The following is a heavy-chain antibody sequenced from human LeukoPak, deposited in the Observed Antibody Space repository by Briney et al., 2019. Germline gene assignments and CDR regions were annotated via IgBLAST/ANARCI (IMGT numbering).Heavy chain of an antibody. D-gene: IGHD2-2*02. CDR3: AREGCISTGCNIHRYYYYMDV. J-gene: IGHJ6*03. CDR2: IQQDGRDK. V-gene: IGHV3-7*01. Sequence: QPGGSLRLSCAASGFTFSNYWMSWVRQAPGKGLEWVANIQQDGRDKDYVASVKGRFTISRDNAKNSLYLQMNSLRAEDTAVYYCAREGCISTGCNIHRYYYYMDVWGKGTTVTVSS. CDR1: GFTFSNYW.